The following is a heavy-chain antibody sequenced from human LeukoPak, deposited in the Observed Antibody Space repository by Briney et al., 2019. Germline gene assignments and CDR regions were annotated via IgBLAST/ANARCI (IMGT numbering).Heavy chain of an antibody. CDR3: ARDRITMVRGLLTYFDY. Sequence: GGSLRLSCAASGFTFSSYWMSWVRQAPGKGLECVANIKQDGSEKYYGDPVEGRFTISRDNDKNSLYMQMNSLSAEDTAVYYCARDRITMVRGLLTYFDYWGQGTLVTVSS. D-gene: IGHD3-10*01. CDR2: IKQDGSEK. J-gene: IGHJ4*02. V-gene: IGHV3-7*03. CDR1: GFTFSSYW.